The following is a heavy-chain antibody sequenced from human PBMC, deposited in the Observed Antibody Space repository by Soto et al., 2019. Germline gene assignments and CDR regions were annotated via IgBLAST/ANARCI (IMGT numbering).Heavy chain of an antibody. J-gene: IGHJ3*02. Sequence: GGSLRLSCAASGFTFSSYAMSWVRQAPGKGLEWVSAISGSGGSTYYADSVKGRFTISRDNSKNTLYLQMNSLRVEDTAVYYCAKDSYLGYCSSTSCYGAFDIWGQGTMVTVSS. CDR3: AKDSYLGYCSSTSCYGAFDI. D-gene: IGHD2-2*01. V-gene: IGHV3-23*01. CDR2: ISGSGGST. CDR1: GFTFSSYA.